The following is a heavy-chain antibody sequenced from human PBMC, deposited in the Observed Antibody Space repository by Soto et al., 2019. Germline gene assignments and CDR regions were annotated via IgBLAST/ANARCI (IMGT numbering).Heavy chain of an antibody. Sequence: SETLSLTCTVSGGSISSSSYYWGWIRQPPGKGLEWIGSIYYSGSTYYNPSLKSRVTISVDTSKNQFSLKLSSVTAADTAVYYCARRAGAAAGKVSFDYWGQGTLVTVSS. CDR1: GGSISSSSYY. V-gene: IGHV4-39*01. CDR2: IYYSGST. D-gene: IGHD6-13*01. CDR3: ARRAGAAAGKVSFDY. J-gene: IGHJ4*02.